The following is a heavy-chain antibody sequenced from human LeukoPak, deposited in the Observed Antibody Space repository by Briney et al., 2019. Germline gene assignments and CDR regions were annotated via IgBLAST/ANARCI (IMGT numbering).Heavy chain of an antibody. D-gene: IGHD3-10*01. CDR3: AEGSDKSDLDF. CDR2: IYASGST. CDR1: GDSISSGRYS. Sequence: SETLSVTCTVSGDSISSGRYSWGWVRQPAGKGLEWIGRIYASGSTSYNPSLESRVTMSVDTSKNQFSLKMRSVTAADTAVYYCAEGSDKSDLDFWGQGTLVTVSS. J-gene: IGHJ4*02. V-gene: IGHV4-61*02.